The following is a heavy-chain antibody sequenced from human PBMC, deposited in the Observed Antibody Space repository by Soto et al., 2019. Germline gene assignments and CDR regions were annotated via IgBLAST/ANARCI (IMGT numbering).Heavy chain of an antibody. CDR1: GYTFTSYA. V-gene: IGHV1-3*01. CDR3: ARDLGGCPVY. D-gene: IGHD2-8*01. Sequence: QVQLVQSGAEVKKHGASVKVYCKASGYTFTSYAMHWVRQAPGQRLEWMGWINAGNGNTKYSQKFQGRVTIPRDTAASTAYMELSSLRSEDTSVYYCARDLGGCPVYWGQGALVTFSS. CDR2: INAGNGNT. J-gene: IGHJ4*02.